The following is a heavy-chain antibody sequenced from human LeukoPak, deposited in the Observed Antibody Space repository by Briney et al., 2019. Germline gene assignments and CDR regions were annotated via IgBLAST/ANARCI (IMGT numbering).Heavy chain of an antibody. J-gene: IGHJ4*02. V-gene: IGHV4-59*01. CDR3: ARGVYIAAAQYGY. CDR2: IYYSGTT. D-gene: IGHD6-13*01. CDR1: GGSISSYY. Sequence: SETLSLTCTVSGGSISSYYWSWIRQPPGKGLEWIGYIYYSGTTNYNPSLKSRVTISVDTSKNQFSLKLSSVTAADTAVYYCARGVYIAAAQYGYWGQGTPVSVSS.